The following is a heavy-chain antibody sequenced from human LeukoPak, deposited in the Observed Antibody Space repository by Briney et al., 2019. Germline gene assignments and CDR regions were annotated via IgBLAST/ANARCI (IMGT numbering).Heavy chain of an antibody. CDR3: AKDDRWLQFCC. J-gene: IGHJ1*01. CDR2: IIPSGHTT. CDR1: GFTFSSHG. V-gene: IGHV3-23*01. D-gene: IGHD5-24*01. Sequence: GGTLRLSCAASGFTFSSHGMNWVRQAPGKGLEWVSGIIPSGHTTYYADSVRGRFTITRDNSRNTLYLQMNSLRAEDTAVYYCAKDDRWLQFCCWGQGTLVTVSA.